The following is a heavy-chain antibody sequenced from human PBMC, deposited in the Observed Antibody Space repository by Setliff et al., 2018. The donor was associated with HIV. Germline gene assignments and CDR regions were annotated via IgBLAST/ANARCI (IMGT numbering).Heavy chain of an antibody. Sequence: GGSLRLSCATSGFNFSTFAMHWVRQAPGKGLEWLAVFPSDGRKNYYADSVEGRFTVSRDNSKNTLYLQLSSLRPEDTAVYYCASARIPTGGTSTSFDYWGQGTLVTVSS. V-gene: IGHV3-30*15. CDR1: GFNFSTFA. J-gene: IGHJ4*02. CDR2: FPSDGRKN. CDR3: ASARIPTGGTSTSFDY. D-gene: IGHD1-1*01.